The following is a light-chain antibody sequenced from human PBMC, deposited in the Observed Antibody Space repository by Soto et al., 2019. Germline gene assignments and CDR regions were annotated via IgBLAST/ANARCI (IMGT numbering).Light chain of an antibody. Sequence: EVGLTQSPSSLSASPGERVTLSCRASQNIRSSLAWYQQRHGQAPRLLIYDASTRATGIPPRFSGGGYGTEFNLTISRLETEDFAVYYCQQYGSSPRTFGQGTKVDIK. CDR3: QQYGSSPRT. J-gene: IGKJ1*01. CDR2: DAS. CDR1: QNIRSS. V-gene: IGKV3-15*01.